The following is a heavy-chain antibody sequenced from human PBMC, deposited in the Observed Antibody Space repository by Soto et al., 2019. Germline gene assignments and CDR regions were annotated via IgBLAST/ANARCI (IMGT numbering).Heavy chain of an antibody. CDR1: GYTFTSYY. D-gene: IGHD1-26*01. CDR2: INPSGGST. CDR3: ARDPHGGSGERNWFDP. V-gene: IGHV1-46*03. Sequence: ASVKVSCKASGYTFTSYYMHWVRQAPGQGLEWMGIINPSGGSTSYAQKFQGRVTMTRDTSTSTVYMELSSLRSEDTAVYYCARDPHGGSGERNWFDPWGQGTLVTVSS. J-gene: IGHJ5*02.